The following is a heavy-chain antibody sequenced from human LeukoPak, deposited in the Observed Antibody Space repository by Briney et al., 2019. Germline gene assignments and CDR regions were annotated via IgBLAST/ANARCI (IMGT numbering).Heavy chain of an antibody. D-gene: IGHD2-15*01. CDR3: TRHITYCSGGSCYRDYYYYGMDV. V-gene: IGHV3-73*01. CDR2: IRSKANSYAT. J-gene: IGHJ6*02. Sequence: GGSLRLSCAASGFTFSGSAMHWVHQASGKGLEWVGRIRSKANSYATAYAASVKGRFTISRDDSKNTAYLQMNSLKTEDTAVYYCTRHITYCSGGSCYRDYYYYGMDVWGQGTTVTVSS. CDR1: GFTFSGSA.